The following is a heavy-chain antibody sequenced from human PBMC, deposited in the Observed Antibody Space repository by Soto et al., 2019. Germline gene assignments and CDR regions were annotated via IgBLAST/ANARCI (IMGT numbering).Heavy chain of an antibody. V-gene: IGHV6-1*01. J-gene: IGHJ4*02. CDR1: GDSVSRNSAA. CDR3: ARESHYYGSGSYLYFDF. CDR2: TYYRSKWSN. Sequence: QTLSLTCAISGDSVSRNSAAWNWIRQSPSRGLEWLGRTYYRSKWSNDYAVSVKSRISINMDTPKNQFSLQLKSVIFEDTAVYYCARESHYYGSGSYLYFDFWGQGTLVTVSS. D-gene: IGHD3-10*01.